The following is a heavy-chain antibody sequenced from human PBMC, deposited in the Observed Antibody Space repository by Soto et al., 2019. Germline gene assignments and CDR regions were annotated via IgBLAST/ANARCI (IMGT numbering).Heavy chain of an antibody. J-gene: IGHJ4*02. CDR3: AKDGYGKADY. D-gene: IGHD5-12*01. Sequence: EVQLLESGGDLVQSGGSLRLSCAASGFIFSNFIMAWVRQAPGKGLACVATISGGGDITYYTVSVRGRFAISRDNSKDTMYLVMNRLRADDTAVYYCAKDGYGKADYWGQGTMVTVAS. CDR2: ISGGGDIT. V-gene: IGHV3-23*01. CDR1: GFIFSNFI.